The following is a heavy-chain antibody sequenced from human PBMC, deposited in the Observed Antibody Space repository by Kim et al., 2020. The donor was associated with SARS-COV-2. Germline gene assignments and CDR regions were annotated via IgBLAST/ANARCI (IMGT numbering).Heavy chain of an antibody. V-gene: IGHV3-23*01. J-gene: IGHJ4*02. CDR3: ASKRGSCSGGACFYLDY. CDR2: ITDSGGST. D-gene: IGHD2-15*01. Sequence: GGSLRLSCAASGFPFSSYAMSWVRQAPGKGLEWVSGITDSGGSTYYADSVKGRFTISRDNSQNTLYLQMNSLKAEDTAVYYCASKRGSCSGGACFYLDYWGQGTLVTVSS. CDR1: GFPFSSYA.